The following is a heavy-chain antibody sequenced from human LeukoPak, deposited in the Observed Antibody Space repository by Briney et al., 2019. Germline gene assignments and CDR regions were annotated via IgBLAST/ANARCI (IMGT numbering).Heavy chain of an antibody. V-gene: IGHV1-18*04. J-gene: IGHJ6*04. CDR2: ISVYKGNT. D-gene: IGHD6-19*01. Sequence: ASVKVSCKASGYTFISYGISWVRQAPGQGLEWMGWISVYKGNTNYAQKLQGRVTMTTDTSTNTAYMELRSLRSDDTAVYYCARDQWVVPIGSSYYYYGMDVWGKGTTVTVSS. CDR3: ARDQWVVPIGSSYYYYGMDV. CDR1: GYTFISYG.